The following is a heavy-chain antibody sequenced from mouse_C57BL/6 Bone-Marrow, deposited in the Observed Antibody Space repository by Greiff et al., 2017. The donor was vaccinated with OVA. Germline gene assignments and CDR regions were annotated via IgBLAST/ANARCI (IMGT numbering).Heavy chain of an antibody. J-gene: IGHJ3*01. D-gene: IGHD2-4*01. V-gene: IGHV5-4*01. CDR2: ISDGGSYT. Sequence: EVQGVESGGGLVKPGGSLKLSCAASGFTFSSYAMSWVRQTPEKRLEWVATISDGGSYTYYPDNVKGRFTISRDNAKNNLYLQMSHLKSEDTAMYYCARDDYYDYDAFAYWGQGTLVTVSA. CDR1: GFTFSSYA. CDR3: ARDDYYDYDAFAY.